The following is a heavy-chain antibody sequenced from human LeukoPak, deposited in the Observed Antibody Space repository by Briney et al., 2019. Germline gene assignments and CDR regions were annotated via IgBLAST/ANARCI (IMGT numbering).Heavy chain of an antibody. V-gene: IGHV1-8*03. CDR3: SRGGSYYLS. CDR2: MNPNSGNT. J-gene: IGHJ4*02. D-gene: IGHD1-26*01. CDR1: GYTFTSYE. Sequence: ASVKVSCKASGYTFTSYEINWVRQATGQGLEWMGWMNPNSGNTGYAQKFLGRVTITSDTSINTVYMELSSLRSEDTAVYYCSRGGSYYLSWGQGTLVTVSS.